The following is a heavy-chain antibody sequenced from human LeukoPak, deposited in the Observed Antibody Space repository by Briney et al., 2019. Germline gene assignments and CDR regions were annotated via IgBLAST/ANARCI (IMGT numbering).Heavy chain of an antibody. Sequence: ASVKVSCKASGYTFTGYYMHWVRQAPGQGLEWMGWINPNSGGTNYAQKFQGWVTMTRDTSISTAYMELSRLRSDDTAVYYCARDGSGWIYAFDIWGQGTMVTVSS. V-gene: IGHV1-2*04. J-gene: IGHJ3*02. CDR3: ARDGSGWIYAFDI. CDR1: GYTFTGYY. D-gene: IGHD6-19*01. CDR2: INPNSGGT.